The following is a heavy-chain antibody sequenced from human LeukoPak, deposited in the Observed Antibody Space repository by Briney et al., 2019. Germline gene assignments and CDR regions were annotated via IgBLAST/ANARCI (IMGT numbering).Heavy chain of an antibody. CDR3: ARDYDSLDNGLDV. J-gene: IGHJ6*02. Sequence: PGGSLRLSCAASGFTFGSYSMNWVRQAPGKGLEWVAYISSSSGPIFYGDSVKGRFTISRDNAKNSLYLQMNSLRAEDTAVYYCARDYDSLDNGLDVWGQGTTVTVSS. CDR1: GFTFGSYS. CDR2: ISSSSGPI. D-gene: IGHD3-3*01. V-gene: IGHV3-48*04.